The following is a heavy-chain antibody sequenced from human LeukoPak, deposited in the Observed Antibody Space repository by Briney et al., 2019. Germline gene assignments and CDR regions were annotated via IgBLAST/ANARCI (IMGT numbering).Heavy chain of an antibody. Sequence: SQTLSLTCTVSGASISSGGYYWNWIRQPPGKGLEWIGYIYYRRSTSYSPSLKSRLTISVDTPKNQFSLKLSSVTAADTAVYYCARDGYNSGYFDYWGQGTLVTVSS. J-gene: IGHJ4*02. CDR2: IYYRRST. D-gene: IGHD5-24*01. CDR3: ARDGYNSGYFDY. CDR1: GASISSGGYY. V-gene: IGHV4-30-4*01.